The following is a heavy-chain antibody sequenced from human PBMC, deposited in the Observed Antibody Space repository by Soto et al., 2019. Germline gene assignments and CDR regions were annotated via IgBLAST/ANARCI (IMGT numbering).Heavy chain of an antibody. J-gene: IGHJ6*02. V-gene: IGHV1-18*01. D-gene: IGHD4-4*01. Sequence: QVQLVQSGAEVKKPGASVKVSCKASGYTFTSYGISWVRQAPGQRLEWIGWISAYNGNTNYAQKHEGRGTMTTDTAARRAYMGLRSVRSDDTAVYYFARENDYSNYGSLYYYYGMDVWGQGTTVTVS. CDR3: ARENDYSNYGSLYYYYGMDV. CDR1: GYTFTSYG. CDR2: ISAYNGNT.